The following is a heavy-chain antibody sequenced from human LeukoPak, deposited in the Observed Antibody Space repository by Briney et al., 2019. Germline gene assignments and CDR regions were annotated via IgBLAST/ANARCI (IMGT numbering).Heavy chain of an antibody. D-gene: IGHD3-16*01. V-gene: IGHV3-30-3*01. Sequence: GGSLRLSCAASGFTFSSYAMHWVRQAPGKGLEWVAVISCDGSNKYYADSVKGRFTISRDNSKNTLYLQMNSLRAEDTAVYYCARDGMPKGGAEGGYFDYWGQGTPVTVSS. CDR3: ARDGMPKGGAEGGYFDY. CDR1: GFTFSSYA. CDR2: ISCDGSNK. J-gene: IGHJ4*02.